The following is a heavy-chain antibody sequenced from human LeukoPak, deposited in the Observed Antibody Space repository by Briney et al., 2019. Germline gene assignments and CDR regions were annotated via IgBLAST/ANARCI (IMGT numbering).Heavy chain of an antibody. V-gene: IGHV4-34*01. CDR2: INHSGST. CDR3: ARVALGYCSGGSCYSPPRDNYYYYYMDV. CDR1: GGSFSGYY. Sequence: SETLSLTCAVYGGSFSGYYWSWIRQPPGKGLEWIGEINHSGSTNYNPSLKSRVTISVDTSKNQFSLKLSSVTAADTAVYYCARVALGYCSGGSCYSPPRDNYYYYYMDVWGKGTTVTISS. D-gene: IGHD2-15*01. J-gene: IGHJ6*03.